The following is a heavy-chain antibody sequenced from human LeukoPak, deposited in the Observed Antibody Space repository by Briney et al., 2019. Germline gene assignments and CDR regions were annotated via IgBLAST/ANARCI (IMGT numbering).Heavy chain of an antibody. Sequence: SETLSLTCTVSGGSIRNGGYYWSWIRQHPGKGPEWTGYIYYSGSTFYNPSLKSRLTISVDTSKNQFSLNLSSVTAADTAVYYCAREVHCGGDCYSGWFDPWGQGTLVTVSS. V-gene: IGHV4-31*03. CDR3: AREVHCGGDCYSGWFDP. D-gene: IGHD2-21*02. CDR2: IYYSGST. J-gene: IGHJ5*02. CDR1: GGSIRNGGYY.